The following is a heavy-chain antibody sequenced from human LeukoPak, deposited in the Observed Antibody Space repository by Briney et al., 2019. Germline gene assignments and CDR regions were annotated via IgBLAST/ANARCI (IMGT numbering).Heavy chain of an antibody. Sequence: ASVKVSCKASGYTFTSYGISWARQAPGQGLEWMGWISAYNGNTNYAQKLQCRVTMTTDTSTSTAYMELRSLRSDDTAVYYCARDPSRYYDFWSGTLDYWGQGTLVTVSS. CDR1: GYTFTSYG. CDR2: ISAYNGNT. V-gene: IGHV1-18*01. J-gene: IGHJ4*02. D-gene: IGHD3-3*01. CDR3: ARDPSRYYDFWSGTLDY.